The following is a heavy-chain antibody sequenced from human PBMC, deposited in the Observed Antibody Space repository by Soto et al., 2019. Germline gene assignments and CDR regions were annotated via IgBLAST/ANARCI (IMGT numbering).Heavy chain of an antibody. V-gene: IGHV4-39*01. CDR2: IYYSGST. Sequence: SETLSLTCTVSGGSISSSSYYWGWIRQPPGKGLEWIGSIYYSGSTYYNPSLKSRVTISVDTSKNQFSLKLSSVTAADTAVYYCASQDSSSWPEDYYYYYMGVWGKGTTVTVSS. J-gene: IGHJ6*03. CDR3: ASQDSSSWPEDYYYYYMGV. D-gene: IGHD6-13*01. CDR1: GGSISSSSYY.